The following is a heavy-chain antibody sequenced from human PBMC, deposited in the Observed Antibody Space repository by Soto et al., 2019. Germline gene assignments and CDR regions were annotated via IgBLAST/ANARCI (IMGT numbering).Heavy chain of an antibody. D-gene: IGHD3-10*01. J-gene: IGHJ4*02. Sequence: SETKSLTCTVPEGSISSSSYYWGGIRQPPGKGLEWIGSIYYSGSTYYNPSLKSRVTISVDTSKNPFSLKLSSVTAADTPVYYCASQIRGVASYFDYWGQGNLVTVSS. CDR3: ASQIRGVASYFDY. V-gene: IGHV4-39*07. CDR2: IYYSGST. CDR1: EGSISSSSYY.